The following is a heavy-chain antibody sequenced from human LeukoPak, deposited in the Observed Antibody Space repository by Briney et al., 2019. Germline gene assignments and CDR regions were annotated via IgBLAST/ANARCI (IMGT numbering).Heavy chain of an antibody. CDR3: VRDMDSTGNIAWFDS. V-gene: IGHV1-2*02. D-gene: IGHD3/OR15-3a*01. CDR2: ISPNSGGT. J-gene: IGHJ5*01. Sequence: EASVKVSCKASGYTFTDYYMHWVRQAPGQSLEWMGWISPNSGGTNFAQKFQGGVTMTRDTSITTAYMQLSSLNSDDTALYYCVRDMDSTGNIAWFDSWGQGTLVTVSS. CDR1: GYTFTDYY.